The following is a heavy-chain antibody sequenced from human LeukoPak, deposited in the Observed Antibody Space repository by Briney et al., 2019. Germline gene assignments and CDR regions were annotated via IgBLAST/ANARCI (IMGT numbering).Heavy chain of an antibody. CDR2: ISSSSSYI. J-gene: IGHJ6*02. Sequence: GGSLRLSCAASGFTFSSYRMNWVRQAPGKGLEWVSSISSSSSYIYYADSVKGRFTISRDNAKNSLYLQMNSLRAEDTAVYYCARFYDFGEAYYYYYGMDVWGRGTTVTVSS. CDR3: ARFYDFGEAYYYYYGMDV. CDR1: GFTFSSYR. D-gene: IGHD3-3*01. V-gene: IGHV3-21*01.